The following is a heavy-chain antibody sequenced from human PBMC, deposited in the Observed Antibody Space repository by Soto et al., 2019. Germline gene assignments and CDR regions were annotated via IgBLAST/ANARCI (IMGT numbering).Heavy chain of an antibody. CDR3: ARLLGRDGYNGNWYFYL. V-gene: IGHV1-69*12. CDR2: IIPIFGTA. J-gene: IGHJ2*01. Sequence: QVQLVQSGAEVKKPGSSVKVSCKASGGTFSSYAISWVRQAPGQGLEWMGGIIPIFGTANYAQKFQGRVTITADESTSTAYMELSSLRSEDTAVYYCARLLGRDGYNGNWYFYLWGRGTLVTVSS. CDR1: GGTFSSYA. D-gene: IGHD5-12*01.